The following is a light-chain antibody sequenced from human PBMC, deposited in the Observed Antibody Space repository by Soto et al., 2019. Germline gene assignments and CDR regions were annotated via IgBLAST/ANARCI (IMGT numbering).Light chain of an antibody. Sequence: QSVLTQPASVSGSPGQSITISCTGTSSDVGTYDYVSWYQQHPGKAPILMIYDVSNRPSGFSNLFSASKSGNTASLTISGLQAEDEADYYCSSYTSSSTLVFGTGTKVTVL. CDR2: DVS. J-gene: IGLJ1*01. CDR3: SSYTSSSTLV. V-gene: IGLV2-14*03. CDR1: SSDVGTYDY.